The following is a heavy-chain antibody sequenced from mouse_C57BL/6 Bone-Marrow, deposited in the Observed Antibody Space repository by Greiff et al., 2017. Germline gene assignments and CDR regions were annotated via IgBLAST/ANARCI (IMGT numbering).Heavy chain of an antibody. CDR2: IYPGSGST. CDR1: GYTFTSYW. V-gene: IGHV1-55*01. CDR3: AREEGFYGYYFDY. D-gene: IGHD2-2*01. Sequence: VQLQQPGAELVKPGASVKMSCKASGYTFTSYWITWVKQRPGQGLEWIGDIYPGSGSTNYNEEFKSKATLTVDTSSSTAYMQLSSLTSEDSAVYYCAREEGFYGYYFDYWGQGTTLTVSS. J-gene: IGHJ2*01.